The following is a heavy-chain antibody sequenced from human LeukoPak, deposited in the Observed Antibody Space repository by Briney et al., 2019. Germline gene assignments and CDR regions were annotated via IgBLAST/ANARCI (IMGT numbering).Heavy chain of an antibody. CDR1: GFTFSSYG. CDR2: IRYDGSNK. V-gene: IGHV3-30*02. J-gene: IGHJ6*02. CDR3: AKDRSLHYGMDV. Sequence: GGSLRLSCAASGFTFSSYGMHWVRQAPGKGLEWVAFIRYDGSNKYYADSVKGRFTISRDNSKNTLYLQMNSLRAEDTAVYYCAKDRSLHYGMDVWGQGTTVTVSS.